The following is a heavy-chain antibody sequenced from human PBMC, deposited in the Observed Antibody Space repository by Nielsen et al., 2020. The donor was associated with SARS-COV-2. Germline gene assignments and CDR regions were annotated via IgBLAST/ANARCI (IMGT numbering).Heavy chain of an antibody. CDR3: ARDPGYHYYYGMDV. CDR1: GFTFSSYW. CDR2: INSDGSST. Sequence: GESLKISCAASGFTFSSYWMHWVRQAPGKGLVWVSRINSDGSSTSYADSVKGRFTISRDNAKNTLYLQMNSLRAEDTAVYYCARDPGYHYYYGMDVWGQGTTVTVSS. V-gene: IGHV3-74*01. J-gene: IGHJ6*02.